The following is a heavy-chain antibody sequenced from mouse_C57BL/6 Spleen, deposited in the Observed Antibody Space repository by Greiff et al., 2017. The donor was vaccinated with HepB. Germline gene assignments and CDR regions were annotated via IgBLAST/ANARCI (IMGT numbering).Heavy chain of an antibody. CDR1: GYAFSSYW. CDR3: ARNYGSSHWYFDV. J-gene: IGHJ1*03. D-gene: IGHD1-1*01. V-gene: IGHV1-80*01. CDR2: IYPGDGDT. Sequence: QVQLQQSGAELVKPGASVKISCTASGYAFSSYWMNWVKQSPGKGLEWIGQIYPGDGDTNYNGKFKGKATLTADNSSSTAYMQLSSLTSEDSAVYFCARNYGSSHWYFDVWGTGTTVTVAS.